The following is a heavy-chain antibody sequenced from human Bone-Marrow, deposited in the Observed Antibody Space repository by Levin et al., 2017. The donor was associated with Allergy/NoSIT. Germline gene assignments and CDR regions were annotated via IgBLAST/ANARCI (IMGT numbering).Heavy chain of an antibody. CDR1: GGAISTGGFH. J-gene: IGHJ4*02. D-gene: IGHD5-24*01. Sequence: PSETLSLTCSLSGGAISTGGFHWSWVRQRPGKGLEWIGYIYYSGNTYYNPSLQSRLSISIDTSKNQFSLRLTSVTAADTAVYYCAREDGYVFDYWGQGTLVTVSS. V-gene: IGHV4-31*03. CDR2: IYYSGNT. CDR3: AREDGYVFDY.